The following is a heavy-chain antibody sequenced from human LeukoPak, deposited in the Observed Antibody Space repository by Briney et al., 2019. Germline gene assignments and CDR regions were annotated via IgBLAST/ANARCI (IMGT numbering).Heavy chain of an antibody. CDR3: ARGLYCNRTSCSV. CDR2: IIPMVGTA. CDR1: GGTFSTYA. V-gene: IGHV1-69*01. D-gene: IGHD2-2*01. J-gene: IGHJ4*02. Sequence: ASVKVSCKASGGTFSTYAISWVRQAPGQGLEWVGVIIPMVGTATYAQRFQGRVTITADESTSTAYMELSSLRSEDTAVYYCARGLYCNRTSCSVWGQGTLVIVSS.